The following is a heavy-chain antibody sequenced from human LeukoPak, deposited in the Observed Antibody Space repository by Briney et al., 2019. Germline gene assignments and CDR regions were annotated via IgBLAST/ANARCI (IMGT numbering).Heavy chain of an antibody. Sequence: SETLSLTYTVSGCSISSYYWSWIRQPAGKGLEWIGRIYTSGSTNYNPSLKSRVTMSVDTSKNQFSLKLSSVTAADTAVYYCARTLLLFKSADYYYMDVWGKGTTVTVSS. J-gene: IGHJ6*03. CDR1: GCSISSYY. V-gene: IGHV4-4*07. CDR3: ARTLLLFKSADYYYMDV. D-gene: IGHD2-2*01. CDR2: IYTSGST.